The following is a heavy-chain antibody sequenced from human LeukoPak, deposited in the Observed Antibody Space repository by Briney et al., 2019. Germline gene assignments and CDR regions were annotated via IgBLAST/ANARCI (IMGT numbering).Heavy chain of an antibody. CDR1: GGSISSYY. V-gene: IGHV4-59*01. Sequence: SETLSLTCTVSGGSISSYYWSWIRQPPGKGLEWIGYIYYSGSTNYNPSLKSRVTMSADTSKNQFSLKLSSVTAADTAVYYCARAHYYDSSGRNWFDPWGQGTLVTVSS. J-gene: IGHJ5*02. D-gene: IGHD3-22*01. CDR2: IYYSGST. CDR3: ARAHYYDSSGRNWFDP.